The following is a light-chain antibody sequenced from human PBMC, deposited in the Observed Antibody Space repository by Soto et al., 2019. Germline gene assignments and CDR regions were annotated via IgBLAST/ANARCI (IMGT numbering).Light chain of an antibody. CDR2: TAS. J-gene: IGKJ3*01. Sequence: DIQMTQSPSSLSASVGDRVTITCRASQGISHYLAWYQQKPGKVPKLLIYTASTLQSGVPSRFSGSGSGTDFTLTIGGLQPEDVATYNCQNYYSAPFTFGPGTEVDI. CDR1: QGISHY. CDR3: QNYYSAPFT. V-gene: IGKV1-27*01.